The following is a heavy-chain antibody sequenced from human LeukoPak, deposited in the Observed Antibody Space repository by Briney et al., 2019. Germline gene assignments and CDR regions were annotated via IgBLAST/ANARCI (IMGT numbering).Heavy chain of an antibody. J-gene: IGHJ4*02. V-gene: IGHV3-48*04. CDR2: ISSSSTTM. CDR3: ARDRSFMTTVTTDPFDY. Sequence: GGSLRLSCAASGFTFNNYNMHWVRQAPGKGLEWLSYISSSSTTMYYADSVRGRFTISRDNAKNSLYLQMNSLRAEDTAVYYCARDRSFMTTVTTDPFDYWGQGTLVTVSS. D-gene: IGHD4-11*01. CDR1: GFTFNNYN.